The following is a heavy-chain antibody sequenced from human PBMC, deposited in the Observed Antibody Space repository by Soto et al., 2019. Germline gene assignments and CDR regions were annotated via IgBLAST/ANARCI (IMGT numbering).Heavy chain of an antibody. J-gene: IGHJ4*02. CDR1: GFKFSNYA. V-gene: IGHV3-23*01. Sequence: LRLSCAASGFKFSNYAMSWVRQAPGKGLEWVSLISATGGGTYYADSVKGRFTISRDNSHNTLYLQVHSLTAEDTAVYYCAKDRRAGGNSAFYFDFWGQGAQVTVSP. CDR2: ISATGGGT. CDR3: AKDRRAGGNSAFYFDF. D-gene: IGHD3-16*01.